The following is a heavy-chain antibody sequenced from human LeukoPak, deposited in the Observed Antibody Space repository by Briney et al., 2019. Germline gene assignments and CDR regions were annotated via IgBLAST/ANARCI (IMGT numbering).Heavy chain of an antibody. Sequence: PSQTLSLTCTVSGGSISSGDYYWSWIRQPPGKGLEWIGYIYYSGSTYYNPSLKSRVTISVDASKNQFSLKLSSVTAADTAVYYCARESHAAAAPYWGQGTLVTVSS. J-gene: IGHJ4*02. CDR3: ARESHAAAAPY. V-gene: IGHV4-30-4*01. CDR2: IYYSGST. D-gene: IGHD6-13*01. CDR1: GGSISSGDYY.